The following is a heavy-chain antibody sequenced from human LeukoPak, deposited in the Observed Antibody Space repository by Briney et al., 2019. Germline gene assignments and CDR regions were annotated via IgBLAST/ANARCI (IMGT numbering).Heavy chain of an antibody. J-gene: IGHJ4*02. CDR3: AKDTAQGYTYGTIEQDY. V-gene: IGHV3-23*01. D-gene: IGHD5-18*01. CDR1: GIAFSTYA. Sequence: PGGSLRLSCAASGIAFSTYAMSWVRQAPGKGLEWVSVVSESGKITHYADSVKGRFTISRDNSKNTVYLQMNSLRAEDSAVYYCAKDTAQGYTYGTIEQDYWGQGTRVTVSS. CDR2: VSESGKIT.